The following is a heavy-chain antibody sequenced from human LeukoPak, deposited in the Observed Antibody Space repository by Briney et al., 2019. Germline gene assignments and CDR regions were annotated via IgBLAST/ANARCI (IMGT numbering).Heavy chain of an antibody. CDR1: GYTFTSYD. CDR2: MTPNSGNT. D-gene: IGHD4/OR15-4a*01. CDR3: ARFRYDYGDGPDY. V-gene: IGHV1-8*01. Sequence: ASVKVSCKASGYTFTSYDINWVRQAAGQGLEWMGFMTPNSGNTGYAQKLQGRVTMTRNNSISTAYVELSSLRSEDTAVYYCARFRYDYGDGPDYWGQGTLVTVSS. J-gene: IGHJ4*02.